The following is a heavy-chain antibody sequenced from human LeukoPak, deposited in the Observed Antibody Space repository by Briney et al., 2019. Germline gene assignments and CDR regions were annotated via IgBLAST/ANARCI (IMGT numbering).Heavy chain of an antibody. CDR3: ARGVDSSGWPFDY. J-gene: IGHJ4*02. CDR1: GYTFTVYY. V-gene: IGHV1-2*02. CDR2: INPNSGGT. Sequence: ASVKVSCKASGYTFTVYYMHWVRQAPGQGLEWMGWINPNSGGTNYAQKFQGRVTMPRDTSISTAYMELSRLRSDDTAVYYCARGVDSSGWPFDYWGQGTLVTVSS. D-gene: IGHD6-19*01.